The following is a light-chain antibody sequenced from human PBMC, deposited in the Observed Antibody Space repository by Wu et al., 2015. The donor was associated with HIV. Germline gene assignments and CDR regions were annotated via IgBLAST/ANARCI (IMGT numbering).Light chain of an antibody. CDR3: QQYNSPYT. CDR1: RLLVTG. V-gene: IGKV1-5*03. CDR2: EAS. Sequence: VGDRVIITXRAVRLLVTGWPGINRKPGKAPNLLIYEASKLESGVPSRISGSGSGTDFTLTISNLQPDDTATYYCQQYNSPYTFGQGTKLEI. J-gene: IGKJ2*01.